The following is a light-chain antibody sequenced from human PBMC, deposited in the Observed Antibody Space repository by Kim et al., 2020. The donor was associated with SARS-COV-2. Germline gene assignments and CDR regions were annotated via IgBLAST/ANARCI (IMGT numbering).Light chain of an antibody. CDR2: GAS. J-gene: IGKJ1*01. CDR3: QQYGTSPRT. Sequence: PPGERDTLSCSASQSISNSYLVWYQQKPGQAPRLLIYGASSGATGIPARFSGSGSGTDFTLTISRLEPEDFAVYYCQQYGTSPRTFGQGTKVEIK. CDR1: QSISNSY. V-gene: IGKV3-20*01.